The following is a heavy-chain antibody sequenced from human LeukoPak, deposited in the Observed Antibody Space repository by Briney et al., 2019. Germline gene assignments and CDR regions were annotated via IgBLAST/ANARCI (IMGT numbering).Heavy chain of an antibody. Sequence: ASVKVSCKASGYTFTGYYMHWVRQAPGQGLEWMGWINPNSGGTNYAQKFQGRVTMTRDTSISTACMELSRLRSDDTAVYYCARVGPSGWEPDYYFDYWGQGTLVTVSS. J-gene: IGHJ4*02. CDR3: ARVGPSGWEPDYYFDY. D-gene: IGHD1-26*01. CDR1: GYTFTGYY. CDR2: INPNSGGT. V-gene: IGHV1-2*02.